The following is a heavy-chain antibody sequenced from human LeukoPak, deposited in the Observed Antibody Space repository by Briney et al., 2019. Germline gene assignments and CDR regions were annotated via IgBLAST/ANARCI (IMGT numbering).Heavy chain of an antibody. CDR1: GYTFTSYY. J-gene: IGHJ4*02. V-gene: IGHV1-46*01. Sequence: WASVKVSCKASGYTFTSYYMHWVRQAPGQGLEWMGIINPSGGSTSYAQKFQGRVTMTTDTSTSTAYMELRSLRSDDTAVYYCAKYGDYIFDYWGQGTLVTVSS. D-gene: IGHD4-17*01. CDR2: INPSGGST. CDR3: AKYGDYIFDY.